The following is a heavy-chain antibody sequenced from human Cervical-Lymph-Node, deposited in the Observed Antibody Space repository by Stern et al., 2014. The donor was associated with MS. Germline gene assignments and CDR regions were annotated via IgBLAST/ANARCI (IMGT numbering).Heavy chain of an antibody. CDR3: ATDYNY. CDR2: FDPEDGEA. V-gene: IGHV1-24*01. J-gene: IGHJ4*02. CDR1: GSTLSEFS. D-gene: IGHD4-11*01. Sequence: VPLVESGAEVKKPGASVKVSCKVSGSTLSEFSMHWVRQAPGKGLEWMGNFDPEDGEAIYAQRFQGRVTMTADTSTDTAYMELSSLRSEDTAVYYCATDYNYWGQGTLVTVSS.